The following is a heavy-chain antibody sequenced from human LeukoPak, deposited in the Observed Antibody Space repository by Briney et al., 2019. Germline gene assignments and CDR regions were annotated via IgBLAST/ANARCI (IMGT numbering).Heavy chain of an antibody. CDR1: GGSISSGY. CDR2: IYTSGGT. D-gene: IGHD2-21*02. V-gene: IGHV4-4*07. Sequence: SETLSLTCTVSGGSISSGYWMWLRQPAGKGLEWIGRIYTSGGTRYNPSLRGRDTMSAVTSKNQFSLKLSSVTAADTAVYYCARGIRVTASLLSVGFYFDDWGQGTLVTVSS. CDR3: ARGIRVTASLLSVGFYFDD. J-gene: IGHJ4*02.